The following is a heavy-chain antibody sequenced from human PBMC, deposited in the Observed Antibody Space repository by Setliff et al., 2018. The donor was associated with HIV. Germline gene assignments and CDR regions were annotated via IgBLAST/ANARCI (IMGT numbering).Heavy chain of an antibody. D-gene: IGHD2-21*02. CDR2: INPNSGDT. CDR1: GYTFTGYY. V-gene: IGHV1-2*02. CDR3: ARGQYCGGDCYSV. J-gene: IGHJ4*02. Sequence: ASVKVSCKASGYTFTGYYMHWVRQAPGQGLEWMGWINPNSGDTNYAQKFQGRVTMTRCTSISTAYMELSRLRSDDTAVYYCARGQYCGGDCYSVWGQGTQVTVSS.